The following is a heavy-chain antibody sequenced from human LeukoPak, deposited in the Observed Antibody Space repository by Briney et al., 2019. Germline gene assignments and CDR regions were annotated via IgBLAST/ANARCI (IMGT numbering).Heavy chain of an antibody. V-gene: IGHV1-2*06. D-gene: IGHD1-26*01. CDR2: INPNSGGA. J-gene: IGHJ4*02. Sequence: ASVKVSCTASTYIFAAYYIHWVRQAPGQGLEWMGRINPNSGGANYSQNFQGRATLTRDTSINTAYMDLSRLRSDDTAVYYCASPKEVGSSTLPLVFWGQGTLVTVSS. CDR1: TYIFAAYY. CDR3: ASPKEVGSSTLPLVF.